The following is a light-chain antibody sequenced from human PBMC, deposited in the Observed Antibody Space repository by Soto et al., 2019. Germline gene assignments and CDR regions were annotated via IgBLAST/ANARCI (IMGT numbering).Light chain of an antibody. V-gene: IGLV1-51*01. CDR2: DNN. CDR1: SSNIGNNY. CDR3: GTWDSSLSALV. J-gene: IGLJ2*01. Sequence: QSVLTQPPSVSAAPGQKVTISCSGSSSNIGNNYVSWYQQLPGTGPKLLIYDNNKRPSGIPDRFSGSKSGTSATLGITGLQTGDEADYYCGTWDSSLSALVFGGGTKLTVL.